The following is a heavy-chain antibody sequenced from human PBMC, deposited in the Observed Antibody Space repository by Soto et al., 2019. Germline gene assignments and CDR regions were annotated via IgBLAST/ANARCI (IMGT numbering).Heavy chain of an antibody. CDR1: GDSISSYY. J-gene: IGHJ4*02. Sequence: SETLSLTCAVSGDSISSYYCMWIRQPPGKGLESIGYLYYGRSANYNPSLKSRVTLSVDTSTNQCSLTLSSMTAADTAVYYCARHPRSERGYSGYDGRYCSTGSCYPFDYWPQGLLVTLSS. D-gene: IGHD2-15*01. CDR2: LYYGRSA. V-gene: IGHV4-59*01. CDR3: ARHPRSERGYSGYDGRYCSTGSCYPFDY.